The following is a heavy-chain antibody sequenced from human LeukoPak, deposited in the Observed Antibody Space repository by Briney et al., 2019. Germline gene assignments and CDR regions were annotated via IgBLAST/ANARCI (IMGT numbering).Heavy chain of an antibody. CDR3: ARTQWLVRNWFDP. CDR1: GGSFSGYY. J-gene: IGHJ5*02. D-gene: IGHD6-19*01. V-gene: IGHV4-34*01. CDR2: INHSGST. Sequence: PSETLSLTCAVYGGSFSGYYWSWIRQPPGKGLEWIGEINHSGSTNYNPSLKSRVTISVDTSKNQFFLKLSSVTAADTAVYYCARTQWLVRNWFDPWGQGTLVTVSS.